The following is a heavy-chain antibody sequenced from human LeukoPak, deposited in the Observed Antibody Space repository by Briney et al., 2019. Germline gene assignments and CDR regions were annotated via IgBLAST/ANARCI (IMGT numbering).Heavy chain of an antibody. Sequence: GGSLRLSCAASGFTVSSNYMSWVRQAPGEGLEWVSGIYSCGSTYYADSVKGRFTISRDNSKNTLYLQMNSLRAEHTAVYYCARGGVGYSSSWYNWFDPWGQGTLVTVSS. D-gene: IGHD6-13*01. CDR1: GFTVSSNY. CDR2: IYSCGST. V-gene: IGHV3-66*01. J-gene: IGHJ5*02. CDR3: ARGGVGYSSSWYNWFDP.